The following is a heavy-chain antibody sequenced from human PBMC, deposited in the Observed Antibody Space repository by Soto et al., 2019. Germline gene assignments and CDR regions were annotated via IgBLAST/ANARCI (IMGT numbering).Heavy chain of an antibody. V-gene: IGHV3-23*01. Sequence: HPGGSLRLSCAASGFTFSSYAMSWVRQAPGKGLEWVSAISGSGGSTYYADSVKGRFTISRDNSKNTLYLQMNSLRAEDTAVYYCAKDEYSSSSEYYYYGMDVWGQGTTVTVSS. D-gene: IGHD6-6*01. CDR2: ISGSGGST. CDR1: GFTFSSYA. J-gene: IGHJ6*02. CDR3: AKDEYSSSSEYYYYGMDV.